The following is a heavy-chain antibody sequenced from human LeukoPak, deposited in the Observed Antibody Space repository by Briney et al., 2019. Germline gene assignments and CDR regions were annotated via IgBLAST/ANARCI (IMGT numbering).Heavy chain of an antibody. CDR2: IYYSGST. CDR3: ARAPWYYDRDIYYYYGMDV. J-gene: IGHJ6*02. Sequence: KPSETLSLTCTVSGGSISSSSYYWGWIRQPPGKGLEWIGSIYYSGSTYYNPSLKSRVTISVDTSKNQFSLKLSSVTAADTAVYYCARAPWYYDRDIYYYYGMDVWGQGTTVTVSS. V-gene: IGHV4-39*07. D-gene: IGHD3-22*01. CDR1: GGSISSSSYY.